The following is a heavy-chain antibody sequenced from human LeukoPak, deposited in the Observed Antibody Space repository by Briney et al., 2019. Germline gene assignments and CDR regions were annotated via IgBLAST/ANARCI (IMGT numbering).Heavy chain of an antibody. CDR3: ARQGVVDI. D-gene: IGHD3-10*01. CDR1: GDFISSYY. CDR2: IYSSGSA. V-gene: IGHV4-59*08. J-gene: IGHJ3*02. Sequence: SDTLSLTYTVSGDFISSYYWRWLRHPPGKGLEWIGLIYSSGSANFSTSLRSRLNMSVDTSKNQFSLKLSSVTAADTAVYYCARQGVVDIWGQGTMVIVSS.